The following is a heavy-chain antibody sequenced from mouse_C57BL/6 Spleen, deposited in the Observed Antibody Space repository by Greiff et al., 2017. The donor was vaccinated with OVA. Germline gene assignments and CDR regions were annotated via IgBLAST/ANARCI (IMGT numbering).Heavy chain of an antibody. D-gene: IGHD2-5*01. Sequence: DVMLVESGGGLVKPGGSLKLSCAASGFTFSDYGMHWVRQAPEKGLEWVAYISSGSSTIYYADTVKGRFTISRDNAKNTLFLQMTSLRSEDAAMYYCARPSYYSNYEVADWGQGTLVTVSA. CDR1: GFTFSDYG. V-gene: IGHV5-17*01. CDR3: ARPSYYSNYEVAD. J-gene: IGHJ3*01. CDR2: ISSGSSTI.